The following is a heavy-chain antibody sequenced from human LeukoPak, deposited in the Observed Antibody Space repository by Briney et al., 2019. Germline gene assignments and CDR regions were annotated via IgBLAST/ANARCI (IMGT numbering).Heavy chain of an antibody. D-gene: IGHD2-2*01. V-gene: IGHV4-34*01. Sequence: PSETLSLTCSVSGGSINSYYWSWIRQPPGKGLEWIGEINHSGSTNYNPSLKSRVTISVDTSKNQFSLKLSSVTAADTAVYYCARGTVVVPAARSSWFDPWGQGTLVTVSS. CDR1: GGSINSYY. CDR3: ARGTVVVPAARSSWFDP. J-gene: IGHJ5*02. CDR2: INHSGST.